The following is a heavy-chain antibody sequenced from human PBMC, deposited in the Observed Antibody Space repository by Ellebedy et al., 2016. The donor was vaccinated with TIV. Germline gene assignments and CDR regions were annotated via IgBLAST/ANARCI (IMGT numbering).Heavy chain of an antibody. CDR3: AREIWSIVVVVAAPSTYGMDV. J-gene: IGHJ6*02. D-gene: IGHD2-15*01. Sequence: SVKVSXXASGGTFSSYAISWVRQAPGQGLEWMGGIIPIFGTANYAQKFQGRVTITADKSTSTAYMELSSLRSEDTAVYYCAREIWSIVVVVAAPSTYGMDVWGQGTTVTVSS. CDR1: GGTFSSYA. CDR2: IIPIFGTA. V-gene: IGHV1-69*06.